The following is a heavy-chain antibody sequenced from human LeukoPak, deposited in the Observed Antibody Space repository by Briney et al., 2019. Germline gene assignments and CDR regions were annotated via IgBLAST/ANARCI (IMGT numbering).Heavy chain of an antibody. CDR1: GYTFTSYD. D-gene: IGHD6-19*01. CDR3: ARGQGSGWLGNWFDP. CDR2: MNPNSGNT. J-gene: IGHJ5*02. V-gene: IGHV1-8*01. Sequence: ASVKVSCKASGYTFTSYDIHWVRQATGQGLECMGWMNPNSGNTGYAQKFQGGVTMTRNTSISTAYMELSSLRSEDTAVYYCARGQGSGWLGNWFDPWGQGTLVTVSS.